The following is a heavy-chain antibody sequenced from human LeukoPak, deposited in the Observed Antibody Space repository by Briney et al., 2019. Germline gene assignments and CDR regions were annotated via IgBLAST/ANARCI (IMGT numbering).Heavy chain of an antibody. CDR3: ARDSGYYGLAFDY. CDR1: VFPFRSYS. V-gene: IGHV3-48*01. J-gene: IGHJ4*02. D-gene: IGHD3-22*01. CDR2: ISSSSSTI. Sequence: PGGSLILSCSASVFPFRSYSMTSVPQAPGKGLEGVSHISSSSSTIYYADSVKGRFTISRDNAKNSLYLQMNSLRAEDTAVYYCARDSGYYGLAFDYWGQGTLVTVSS.